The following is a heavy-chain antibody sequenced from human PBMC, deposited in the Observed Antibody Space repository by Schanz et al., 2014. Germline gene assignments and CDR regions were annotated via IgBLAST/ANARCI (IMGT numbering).Heavy chain of an antibody. J-gene: IGHJ4*02. D-gene: IGHD3-10*01. V-gene: IGHV3-11*05. Sequence: QVQVVQSGGGLVKPGGSLRLSCAASGFVFGDYYMTWIRQAPGKGLEWLSYISDSGTYTNYADSVKGRFTISRDNSKTTVYLQMNSLRAEDTAVYYCAKYRGYYRVSGSYRELEYWGQGTLVTVSS. CDR1: GFVFGDYY. CDR3: AKYRGYYRVSGSYRELEY. CDR2: ISDSGTYT.